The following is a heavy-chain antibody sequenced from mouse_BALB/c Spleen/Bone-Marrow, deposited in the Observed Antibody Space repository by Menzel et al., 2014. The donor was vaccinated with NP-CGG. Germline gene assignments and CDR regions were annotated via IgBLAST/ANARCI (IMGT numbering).Heavy chain of an antibody. D-gene: IGHD2-3*01. CDR3: ARWLLQYFDV. Sequence: QVQLQQSGAELVKPGASVKLSCKASGYIFTSYWMHWVKQRPGQGLEWIGEIIPSNGRTNYNEKSKSKATLTVDKSSNTAYMQLSSLTSEDSAVYYCARWLLQYFDVWGAGTTVTVSS. V-gene: IGHV1S81*02. CDR2: IIPSNGRT. J-gene: IGHJ1*01. CDR1: GYIFTSYW.